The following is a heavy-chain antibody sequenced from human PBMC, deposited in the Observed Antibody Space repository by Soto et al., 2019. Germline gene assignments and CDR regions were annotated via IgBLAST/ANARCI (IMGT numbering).Heavy chain of an antibody. CDR1: GFTFSSFA. J-gene: IGHJ4*02. V-gene: IGHV3-30*18. D-gene: IGHD6-19*01. Sequence: QVQLVESGGGVVQPGRSLRLSCAASGFTFSSFAMHWVRRAPGKGLECVALISYDGINKYYADSVKGRFTVSRDSSKSTLYLQINSLRAEYTAVYYCAKDGVSGWSDYFFDYWGQGTLVTVSS. CDR3: AKDGVSGWSDYFFDY. CDR2: ISYDGINK.